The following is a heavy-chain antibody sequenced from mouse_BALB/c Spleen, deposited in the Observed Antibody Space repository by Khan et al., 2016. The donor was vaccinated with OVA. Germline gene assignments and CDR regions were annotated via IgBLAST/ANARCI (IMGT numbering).Heavy chain of an antibody. CDR2: ISYSGST. CDR1: GYSITSGYG. V-gene: IGHV3-2*02. D-gene: IGHD1-2*01. Sequence: SGPGLVKPSQSFSLTCTVTGYSITSGYGWNWIRQFPGNKLEWMGYISYSGSTNYNPSLKSRISITRDTSKNQFFLQLNSVTTEDTATYYCARTARIKYWGQGTTLTVSS. CDR3: ARTARIKY. J-gene: IGHJ2*01.